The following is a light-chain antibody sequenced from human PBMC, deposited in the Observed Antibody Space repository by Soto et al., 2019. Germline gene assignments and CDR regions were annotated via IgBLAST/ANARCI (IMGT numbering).Light chain of an antibody. CDR3: SSYKRTSRVYV. V-gene: IGLV2-14*01. CDR1: SSDFGDYEY. J-gene: IGLJ1*01. Sequence: QSALTQPASVSGSPGQSITISCTGTSSDFGDYEYASWYQQHPGKGPKLMIYEVSNRTSGVSNRFSGSKSGNTASLTISGLQAEDETEYFCSSYKRTSRVYVFGTGTKVTVL. CDR2: EVS.